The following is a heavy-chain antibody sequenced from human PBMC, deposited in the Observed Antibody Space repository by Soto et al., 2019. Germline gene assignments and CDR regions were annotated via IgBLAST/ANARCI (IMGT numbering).Heavy chain of an antibody. CDR1: GFSISTHA. CDR2: FSGRSGDT. V-gene: IGHV3-23*01. CDR3: ARDSSAWPNYFDS. J-gene: IGHJ4*02. D-gene: IGHD6-19*01. Sequence: GSLRLSCVASGFSISTHALTWARQAPGKGLEWVSSFSGRSGDTYYAASVKGRFTISGDSSKNTVILQMNNLRADDTALYYCARDSSAWPNYFDSWGQGIQVTVSS.